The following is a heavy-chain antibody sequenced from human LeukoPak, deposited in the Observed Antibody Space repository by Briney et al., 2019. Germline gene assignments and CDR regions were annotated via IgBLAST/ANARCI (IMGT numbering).Heavy chain of an antibody. J-gene: IGHJ4*02. V-gene: IGHV3-30-3*01. D-gene: IGHD5-12*01. Sequence: GGSLRLSCAASGFIFSSYAMHWVRQAPGKGLEWVAVISYDGSSKYYADSVKGRFTISRDDSKNTLYLQMNSLRAEDTAVYYCARDNLVATFSFDYWGQGTLVTVSS. CDR1: GFIFSSYA. CDR3: ARDNLVATFSFDY. CDR2: ISYDGSSK.